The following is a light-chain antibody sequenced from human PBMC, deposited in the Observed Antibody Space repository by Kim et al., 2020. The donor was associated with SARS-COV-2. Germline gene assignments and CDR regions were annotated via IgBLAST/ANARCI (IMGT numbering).Light chain of an antibody. J-gene: IGLJ2*01. Sequence: QSVLTQPPSVSGAPGQRVTITCTGSSSNIGAGYDVHWYQQLPGTAPKHLIYGNSNRPSGVPDRFSGSKSGTSASLAITGLQAEDEADYYCQSYDSSLSGSVFGGGTQLT. CDR1: SSNIGAGYD. CDR3: QSYDSSLSGSV. V-gene: IGLV1-40*01. CDR2: GNS.